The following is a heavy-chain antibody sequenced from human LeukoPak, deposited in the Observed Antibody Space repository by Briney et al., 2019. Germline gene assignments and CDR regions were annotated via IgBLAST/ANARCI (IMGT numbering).Heavy chain of an antibody. D-gene: IGHD2-15*01. CDR2: ISSSGSTI. V-gene: IGHV3-48*04. CDR1: GFTFSSYS. Sequence: GRSLRLSCAASGFTFSSYSVNWVRQAPGKGLEWVSYISSSGSTIYYADSVKGRFTISRDNAKNSLYLQMNSLRAEDTAVYYCARDLSLYCSGGSCYSLNYWGQGTLVTVSS. CDR3: ARDLSLYCSGGSCYSLNY. J-gene: IGHJ4*02.